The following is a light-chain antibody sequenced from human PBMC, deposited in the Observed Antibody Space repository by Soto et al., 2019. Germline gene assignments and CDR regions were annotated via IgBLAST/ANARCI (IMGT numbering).Light chain of an antibody. J-gene: IGLJ1*01. CDR3: SSFTSRNTYV. Sequence: QSALTQPASVSGSPGQSITISCTGTSSDVGGYNYVSWYQQHPGKAPKVMIYEDSTRPPGVSNRFSGSKSGNTASLTISGLQAEDEAEYYCSSFTSRNTYVFGTGTKVTVL. CDR2: EDS. CDR1: SSDVGGYNY. V-gene: IGLV2-14*01.